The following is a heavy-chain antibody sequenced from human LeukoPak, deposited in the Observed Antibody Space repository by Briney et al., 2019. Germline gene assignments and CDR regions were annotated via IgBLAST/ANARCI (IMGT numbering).Heavy chain of an antibody. CDR2: FDPEDGET. J-gene: IGHJ4*02. CDR1: GYTFTSYY. CDR3: ATDPLTDY. V-gene: IGHV1-24*01. Sequence: ASVKVSCKASGYTFTSYYMHWVRQAPGQGLEWMGGFDPEDGETIYAQKFQGRVTMTEDTSTDTAYMELSSLRSEDTAVYYCATDPLTDYWGQGTLVTVSS.